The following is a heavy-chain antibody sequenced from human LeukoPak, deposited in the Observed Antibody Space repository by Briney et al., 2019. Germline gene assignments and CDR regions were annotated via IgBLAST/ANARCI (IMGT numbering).Heavy chain of an antibody. CDR2: ISYDGSNK. D-gene: IGHD3-3*01. CDR3: ARHRDSDFWSGYYPPPGYDY. CDR1: GFTFSSYA. Sequence: GGSLRLSCAASGFTFSSYAMHWVRQAPGKGLEWVAVISYDGSNKYYADSVKGRFTISRDNSKNTLYLQMNSLRAEDTAVYYCARHRDSDFWSGYYPPPGYDYWGQGTLVTVSP. V-gene: IGHV3-30-3*01. J-gene: IGHJ4*02.